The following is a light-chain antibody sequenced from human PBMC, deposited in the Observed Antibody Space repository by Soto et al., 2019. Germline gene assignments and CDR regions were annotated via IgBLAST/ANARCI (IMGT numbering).Light chain of an antibody. CDR2: EVS. V-gene: IGLV2-14*01. CDR3: SSYTGSSTVI. J-gene: IGLJ2*01. Sequence: QSVLTQPASVSGSPGQSITISCAGTRDDIGAYDYVSWYQQHPGNAPKLLVYEVSNRPSGVSNRFSGSKSGDTASLTISGLQSDDEADYYCSSYTGSSTVIFGGGTKLTVL. CDR1: RDDIGAYDY.